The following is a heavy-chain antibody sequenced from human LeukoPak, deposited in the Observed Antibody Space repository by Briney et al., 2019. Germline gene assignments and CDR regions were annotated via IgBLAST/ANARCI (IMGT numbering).Heavy chain of an antibody. CDR1: GGSFSGYY. D-gene: IGHD7-27*01. CDR3: ARPRLGYYYYMDV. Sequence: PSETLSPTCAVYGGSFSGYYWSWIRQPPGKGLEWIGEINHSGSTNYNPSLKSRVTISVDTSKNQSSLKLSSVTAADTAVYYCARPRLGYYYYMDVWGKGTTVTISS. CDR2: INHSGST. J-gene: IGHJ6*03. V-gene: IGHV4-34*01.